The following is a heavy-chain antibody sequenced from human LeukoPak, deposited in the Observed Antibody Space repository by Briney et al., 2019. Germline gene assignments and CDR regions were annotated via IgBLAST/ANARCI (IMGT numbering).Heavy chain of an antibody. CDR2: INHSGST. D-gene: IGHD3-10*01. CDR3: ARTRGLLWFLHPSGFDY. CDR1: GGPFSGYY. J-gene: IGHJ4*02. Sequence: SPSETLSLTCAVYGGPFSGYYWSWIRQPPGKGLEWIGEINHSGSTNYNPSLKSRVTISVDTSKNQFSLQLSSVTAADTAVYYCARTRGLLWFLHPSGFDYWGQGTLVTVSS. V-gene: IGHV4-34*01.